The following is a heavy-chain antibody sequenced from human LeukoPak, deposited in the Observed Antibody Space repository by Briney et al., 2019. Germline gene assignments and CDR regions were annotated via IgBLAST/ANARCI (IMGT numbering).Heavy chain of an antibody. V-gene: IGHV3-30*02. CDR2: IRYDGSNK. J-gene: IGHJ5*02. CDR3: TKGGSSSWDTFDP. Sequence: QSGGSLRLSCAASGFTFSSYGMHWVRQAPGKGLEWVAFIRYDGSNKYYADSVKGRFTISRDNSKNTLYLQMSSLRAEDTAVYYCTKGGSSSWDTFDPWGQGTLVTVSS. CDR1: GFTFSSYG. D-gene: IGHD6-13*01.